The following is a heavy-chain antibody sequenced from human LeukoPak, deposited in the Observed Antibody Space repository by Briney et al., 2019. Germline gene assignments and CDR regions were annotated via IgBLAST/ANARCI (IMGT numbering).Heavy chain of an antibody. J-gene: IGHJ6*02. V-gene: IGHV3-66*01. CDR2: IYSGGTT. Sequence: PGGSLRLSCAASGFTVSSNYMSWVRQAPGKGLEWVSVIYSGGTTNYADSVKGRFTISRDNSKNTLYLQVNSLRAEDTAIYFCARFLSYYHGLDVWGQGTTVTVSS. CDR3: ARFLSYYHGLDV. CDR1: GFTVSSNY.